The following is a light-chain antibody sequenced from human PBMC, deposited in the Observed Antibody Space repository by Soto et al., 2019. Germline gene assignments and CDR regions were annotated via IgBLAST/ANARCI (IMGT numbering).Light chain of an antibody. CDR2: GAS. J-gene: IGKJ2*01. Sequence: EIVLTQSPGTLSLSPGERATLSCRASQSVRSSYLAWYQQKPGQAPRLLIYGASRRATGIPDRFSGSGSGTDFTLTISRLEPEDCAVYYCQQYGSSPYTFGQGTKLEIK. V-gene: IGKV3-20*01. CDR3: QQYGSSPYT. CDR1: QSVRSSY.